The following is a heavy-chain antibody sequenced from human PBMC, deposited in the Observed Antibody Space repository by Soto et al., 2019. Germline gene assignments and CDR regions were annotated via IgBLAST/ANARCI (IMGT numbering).Heavy chain of an antibody. Sequence: SETLSLTCTDSGGSISSSSYYWGWIRQPPGKGLEWIGSIYYSGSTYYNPSLKSRVTISVDTSKNQFSLKLSSVTAADTAVYYCAARLDYIVVVPAAIMPSYGMDVWGQGTTVTVSS. D-gene: IGHD2-2*02. J-gene: IGHJ6*02. CDR3: AARLDYIVVVPAAIMPSYGMDV. V-gene: IGHV4-39*01. CDR1: GGSISSSSYY. CDR2: IYYSGST.